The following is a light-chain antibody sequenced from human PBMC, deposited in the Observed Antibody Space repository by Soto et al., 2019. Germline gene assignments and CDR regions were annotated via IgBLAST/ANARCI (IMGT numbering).Light chain of an antibody. V-gene: IGKV1-5*01. CDR1: QSISSW. J-gene: IGKJ1*01. Sequence: GDSVTINCRATQSISSWLAWYQQKPGKAPKPLIYDASSLESGVPSRFSGSGSGTEFTLTISSLQPDDFATYYCQQYNSYSPTFGQGTKVDI. CDR2: DAS. CDR3: QQYNSYSPT.